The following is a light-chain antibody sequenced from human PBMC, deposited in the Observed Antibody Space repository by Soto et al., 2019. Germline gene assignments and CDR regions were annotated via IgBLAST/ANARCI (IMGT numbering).Light chain of an antibody. V-gene: IGKV1-5*03. CDR1: QTISSW. CDR2: KAS. Sequence: DIQMTQSPSTLSGSVGDRFTITCRDSQTISSWLAWYQQTPGKAPKILIYKASTLKSGVPSRFSGSGAGTECTRTISSLQPDDFETDYCQHYNSYSEAFGQGTKVDIK. J-gene: IGKJ1*01. CDR3: QHYNSYSEA.